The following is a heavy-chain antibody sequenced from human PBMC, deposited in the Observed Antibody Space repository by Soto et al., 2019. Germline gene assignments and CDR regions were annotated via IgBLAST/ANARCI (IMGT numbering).Heavy chain of an antibody. Sequence: SETLSLTCAVSGDSISSDKWWSWVRQPPGKGLEWIGEVYHSGNTNYNPSLKSRVIISVDKSKNQFSLKLSSVTDADTAMYYCARGERQEQRDYWGQGALVTVSS. CDR3: ARGERQEQRDY. CDR2: VYHSGNT. V-gene: IGHV4-4*02. D-gene: IGHD6-25*01. CDR1: GDSISSDKW. J-gene: IGHJ4*02.